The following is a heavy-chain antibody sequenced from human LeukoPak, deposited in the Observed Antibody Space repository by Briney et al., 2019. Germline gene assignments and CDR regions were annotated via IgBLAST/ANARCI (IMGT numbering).Heavy chain of an antibody. CDR2: IYTSGST. J-gene: IGHJ4*02. CDR3: ARLNFIEMATIRQIRWRTYYFDY. Sequence: SETLSLTCTVSGGSISSYYWSWIRQPAGKGLEWIGRIYTSGSTNYNPSLKSRVTISVDTSKNQFSLKLSSVTAADTAVYYCARLNFIEMATIRQIRWRTYYFDYWGQGTLVTVSS. CDR1: GGSISSYY. V-gene: IGHV4-4*07. D-gene: IGHD5-24*01.